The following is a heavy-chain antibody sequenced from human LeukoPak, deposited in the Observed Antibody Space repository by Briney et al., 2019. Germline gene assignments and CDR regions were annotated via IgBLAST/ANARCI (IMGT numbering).Heavy chain of an antibody. CDR1: GGSFSGYY. CDR3: ARREGRRIVAVPAAMGWFDP. J-gene: IGHJ5*02. V-gene: IGHV4-34*01. D-gene: IGHD2-2*01. Sequence: PSETLSLTCAVYGGSFSGYYWSWIRQPPGKGLEWIGEINHSGSTNYNPSLKSRVTISVDTSKNQFSLKLSSVTAADTAVYYCARREGRRIVAVPAAMGWFDPWGQGTLVTVSS. CDR2: INHSGST.